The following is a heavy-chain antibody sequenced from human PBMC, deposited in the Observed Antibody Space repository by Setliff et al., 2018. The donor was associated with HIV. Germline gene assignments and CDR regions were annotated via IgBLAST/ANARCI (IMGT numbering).Heavy chain of an antibody. CDR1: GGSLTGGAYY. Sequence: SETLSLTCTVSGGSLTGGAYYWSWIRQPAGKGLEWIGRFYTSGSTNYSPSLKSRVTMSVDTSKNQFSLKLSSVTAADTAVYYCVGFPIVARLFDYWGQGSLVTVSS. CDR2: FYTSGST. CDR3: VGFPIVARLFDY. J-gene: IGHJ4*02. D-gene: IGHD5-12*01. V-gene: IGHV4-61*02.